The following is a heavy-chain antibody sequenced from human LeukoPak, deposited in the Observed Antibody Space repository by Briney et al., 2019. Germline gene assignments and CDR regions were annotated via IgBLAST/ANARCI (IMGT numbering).Heavy chain of an antibody. CDR1: GLSFNTYG. CDR3: VKDDPVLHY. J-gene: IGHJ4*02. Sequence: GGSLTLSCTTSGLSFNTYGMHWVRQAPGRGLEWLTLIRPDGRMKFYSDPVKGRFTVSRDNSLSMLYLEMTSLRSEDTAVYYCVKDDPVLHYWGQGTLVSVSS. V-gene: IGHV3-30*02. CDR2: IRPDGRMK.